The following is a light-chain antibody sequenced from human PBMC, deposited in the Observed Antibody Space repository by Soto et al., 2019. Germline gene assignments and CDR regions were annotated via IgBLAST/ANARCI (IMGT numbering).Light chain of an antibody. Sequence: QSALTQPASVSGSPGQSITISCTGTSSDVGSYNLVSWYQQHPGKAPKLMIYEANKRPSGVSDRFSGSKSGNTASLTISGLQAEDEADYYCSSYTSSSTVVFGGGTKLTVL. J-gene: IGLJ2*01. CDR2: EAN. V-gene: IGLV2-14*02. CDR1: SSDVGSYNL. CDR3: SSYTSSSTVV.